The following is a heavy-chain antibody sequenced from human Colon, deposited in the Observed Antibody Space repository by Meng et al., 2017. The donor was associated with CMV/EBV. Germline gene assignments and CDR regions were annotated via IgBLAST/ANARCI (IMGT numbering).Heavy chain of an antibody. CDR3: ARDRGSSHYYYGLDV. D-gene: IGHD2-15*01. CDR1: GGSISGYDYY. CDR2: IYYNGNT. V-gene: IGHV4-30-4*08. Sequence: SETLSLTCIVSGGSISGYDYYWSWIRQPPGKGLEWLGYIYYNGNTYYNPPLKSRLNISVDTSKNQFSLKLNSVTAADTAVYYCARDRGSSHYYYGLDVWGQGTTVTVSS. J-gene: IGHJ6*02.